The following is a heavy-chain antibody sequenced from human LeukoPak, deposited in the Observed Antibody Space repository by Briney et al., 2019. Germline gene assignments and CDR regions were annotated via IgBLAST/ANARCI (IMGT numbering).Heavy chain of an antibody. CDR3: AREDYYDSSGYYYGGSYYGMDV. V-gene: IGHV3-64*01. Sequence: GGSLRLSCAASGFSFSSYAMHWVRQAPGKGPECVSAISSNGGSTYYTNSVKGRFTISRDNSKNTLYLQMGSLRAEDMAVYYCAREDYYDSSGYYYGGSYYGMDVWGQGTTVTVSS. CDR2: ISSNGGST. J-gene: IGHJ6*02. D-gene: IGHD3-22*01. CDR1: GFSFSSYA.